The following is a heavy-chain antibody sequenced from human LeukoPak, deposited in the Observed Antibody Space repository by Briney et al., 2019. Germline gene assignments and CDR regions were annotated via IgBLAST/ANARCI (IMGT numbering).Heavy chain of an antibody. J-gene: IGHJ6*02. Sequence: GGSLRLSCAASGFTFSSYAMSWVRQAPGKGLEWVSAISGSGGSTYYADSVKGRFTISRDNSKNTLYLQMNSLRAEDTAVYYCAKVSSTVTTSYYYYGMDVWGQGTTVTASS. CDR3: AKVSSTVTTSYYYYGMDV. CDR1: GFTFSSYA. V-gene: IGHV3-23*01. CDR2: ISGSGGST. D-gene: IGHD4-17*01.